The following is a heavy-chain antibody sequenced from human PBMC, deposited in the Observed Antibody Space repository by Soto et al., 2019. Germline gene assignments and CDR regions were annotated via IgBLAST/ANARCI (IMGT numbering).Heavy chain of an antibody. V-gene: IGHV5-51*03. CDR3: ARLSSGSFDY. CDR1: GYTFTNYW. CDR2: IYVGDSDT. D-gene: IGHD3-22*01. Sequence: EVQLVQSGAEVKKPGESQKISCKGSGYTFTNYWIGWVRQMPGKGLEWMGLIYVGDSDTRYSPAFQGQVTISADKSISTDYLQWRSLKASDTAMYYCARLSSGSFDYWVQGTLVTVSS. J-gene: IGHJ4*02.